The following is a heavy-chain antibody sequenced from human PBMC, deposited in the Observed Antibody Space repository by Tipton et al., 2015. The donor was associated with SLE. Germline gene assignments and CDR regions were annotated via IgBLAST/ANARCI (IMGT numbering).Heavy chain of an antibody. CDR2: IYYSGST. D-gene: IGHD3-10*01. Sequence: TLSLTCTVSGGSISSGSYYWGWIRQPPGKGLEWIGTIYYSGSTYYNPSLKSRVTISVDTSKNQFSLKLSSVTAADTAVYYCARGRDYYGSSWGQGTLVTVSS. V-gene: IGHV4-30-4*08. CDR1: GGSISSGSYY. CDR3: ARGRDYYGSS. J-gene: IGHJ4*02.